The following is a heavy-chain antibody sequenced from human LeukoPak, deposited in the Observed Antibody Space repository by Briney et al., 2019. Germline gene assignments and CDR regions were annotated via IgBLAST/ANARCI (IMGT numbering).Heavy chain of an antibody. CDR1: SFPLTQHG. Sequence: GRSLRLSCAASSFPLTQHGMTWVRQPPGKGLEWVALIWYDGSGKYYADSVKGRFTISRDNSKNTLYLQIDSLRAEDTAVYYCARDWCGGGSCYYFDHWGQGTLVTVSS. J-gene: IGHJ4*02. CDR3: ARDWCGGGSCYYFDH. D-gene: IGHD2-15*01. CDR2: IWYDGSGK. V-gene: IGHV3-33*07.